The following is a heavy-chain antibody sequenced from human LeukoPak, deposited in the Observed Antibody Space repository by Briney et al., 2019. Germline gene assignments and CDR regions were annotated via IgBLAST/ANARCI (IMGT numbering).Heavy chain of an antibody. J-gene: IGHJ4*02. Sequence: ASETLSLSCTVSGASISSYYWSWIRQTPGKGLEWIGYIYYSGTTNYNPSFQRRVTISVDVSKNQFSLKLRSVTAADTAVYYCAREGYASGWNDYWGQGILVTVSS. CDR3: AREGYASGWNDY. D-gene: IGHD6-19*01. CDR2: IYYSGTT. V-gene: IGHV4-59*01. CDR1: GASISSYY.